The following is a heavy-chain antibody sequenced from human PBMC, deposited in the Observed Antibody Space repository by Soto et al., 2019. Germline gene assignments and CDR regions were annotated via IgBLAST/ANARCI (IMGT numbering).Heavy chain of an antibody. J-gene: IGHJ4*02. V-gene: IGHV3-7*01. CDR1: GFSFNTYW. Sequence: PGGSLRLSCAASGFSFNTYWMNWVRQTPGKGLQWVANIKHDDSEIYYVDSVKGRFTISRDNAKNSLYLQMNSLTVDDLAIYYCVKRASYIDYWGRGVLVTVSS. CDR3: VKRASYIDY. CDR2: IKHDDSEI.